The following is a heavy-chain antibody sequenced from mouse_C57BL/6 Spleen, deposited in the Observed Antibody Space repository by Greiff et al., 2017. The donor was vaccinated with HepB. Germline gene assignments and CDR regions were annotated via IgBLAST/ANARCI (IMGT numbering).Heavy chain of an antibody. Sequence: EVHLVESGGGLVQPGGSMKLSCVASGFTFSNYWMNWVRQSPEKGLEWVAQIRLKSDNYATHYAESVKGRFTISRDDSKSSVYLQMNNLRAEDTGIYYCTAGTGVDYWGQGTTLTVSS. CDR2: IRLKSDNYAT. V-gene: IGHV6-3*01. CDR3: TAGTGVDY. J-gene: IGHJ2*01. D-gene: IGHD4-1*01. CDR1: GFTFSNYW.